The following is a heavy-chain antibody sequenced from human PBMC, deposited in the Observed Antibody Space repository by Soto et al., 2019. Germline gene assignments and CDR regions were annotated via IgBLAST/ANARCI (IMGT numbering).Heavy chain of an antibody. J-gene: IGHJ3*02. CDR2: SIPIFGTA. CDR1: EAPSAAIP. Sequence: QVQLVQSGAEVKSLGPRLRSSSRPLEAPSAAIPSAWVGKALGQGLGWLGGSIPIFGTANYAQKFQGRVTITADESTSTAYMELSSLRSEDTAVYYCARTPGVVVVVAAQGDAFDIWGQGTMVTVSS. D-gene: IGHD2-15*01. CDR3: ARTPGVVVVVAAQGDAFDI. V-gene: IGHV1-69*01.